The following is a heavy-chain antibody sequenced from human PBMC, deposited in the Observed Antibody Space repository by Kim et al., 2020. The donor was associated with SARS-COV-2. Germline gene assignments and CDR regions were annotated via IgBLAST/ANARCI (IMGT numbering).Heavy chain of an antibody. CDR1: GFTFSSYV. Sequence: GGSLRLSCAASGFTFSSYVMNWVRQAPGKGLEWVSVIRGDGSIKYYVDSVKGRFTISRDNSGNTLYLQMNSLRVEDTATYYCARVSARLWRGGRYGLDVWGQGTTVTVSS. CDR3: ARVSARLWRGGRYGLDV. D-gene: IGHD3-3*01. V-gene: IGHV3-33*08. CDR2: IRGDGSIK. J-gene: IGHJ6*02.